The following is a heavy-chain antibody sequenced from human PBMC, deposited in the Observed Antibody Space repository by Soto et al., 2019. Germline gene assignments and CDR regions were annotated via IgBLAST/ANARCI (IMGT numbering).Heavy chain of an antibody. CDR2: ISGSGGST. J-gene: IGHJ6*02. CDR3: AGPLPYYYYGMDV. Sequence: PVGSLRLSCAASGFTFSSYAMSWARQAPGKGLEWVSAISGSGGSTYYADSVKGRFTISRDNSKNTLYLQMNSLRAEDTAVYYCAGPLPYYYYGMDVWGQGTTVTVSS. D-gene: IGHD2-21*01. V-gene: IGHV3-23*01. CDR1: GFTFSSYA.